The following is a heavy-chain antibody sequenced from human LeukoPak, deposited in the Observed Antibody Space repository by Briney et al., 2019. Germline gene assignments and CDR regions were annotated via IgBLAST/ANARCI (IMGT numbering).Heavy chain of an antibody. CDR2: IIPILGIA. Sequence: SVKVSCKASGGTFSSYAISWVRQAPGQGLEWMGRIIPILGIANYAQKSQGRVTITADKSTSTAYMELSSLRSEDTAVYYCAREGIAAAGTHWFDPWGQGTLVTVSS. V-gene: IGHV1-69*04. CDR1: GGTFSSYA. J-gene: IGHJ5*02. D-gene: IGHD6-13*01. CDR3: AREGIAAAGTHWFDP.